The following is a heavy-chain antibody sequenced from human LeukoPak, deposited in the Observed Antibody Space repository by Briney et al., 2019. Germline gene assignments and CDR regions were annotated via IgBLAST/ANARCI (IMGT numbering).Heavy chain of an antibody. CDR3: TRDGGSFCDFDY. CDR2: ISGSGGST. J-gene: IGHJ4*02. CDR1: GFTFSTYA. D-gene: IGHD1-26*01. Sequence: PGESLRLSCAASGFTFSTYAMSWVRQAPGKGLEWVSAISGSGGSTYYADSVKGRFTISRDNSKNTVYLQMGSLRGEDMAVYYCTRDGGSFCDFDYWGQGALVTVSS. V-gene: IGHV3-23*01.